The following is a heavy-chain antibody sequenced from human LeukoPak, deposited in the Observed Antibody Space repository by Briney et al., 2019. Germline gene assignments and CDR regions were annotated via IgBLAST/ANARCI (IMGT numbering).Heavy chain of an antibody. V-gene: IGHV3-21*01. D-gene: IGHD3-16*02. CDR1: GFTFSSYS. J-gene: IGHJ4*02. CDR3: ARAFGGVIVRGDYFDY. Sequence: GGSLRLSCAASGFTFSSYSMNWVRQAPGKGLEWVSSISSSSSYIYYADSVKGRFTISRDNAKNSLYLQMNSLRAEDTAVYYCARAFGGVIVRGDYFDYWGQGTLVTVSS. CDR2: ISSSSSYI.